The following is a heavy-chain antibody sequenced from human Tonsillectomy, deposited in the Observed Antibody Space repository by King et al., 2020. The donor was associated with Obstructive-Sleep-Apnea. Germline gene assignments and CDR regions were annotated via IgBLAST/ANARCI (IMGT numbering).Heavy chain of an antibody. J-gene: IGHJ4*02. D-gene: IGHD1-26*01. CDR2: ISYDGSNK. Sequence: VQLVESGGGVVQPGRSLRLSCAASGFTFNSYGMHWVRQAPGKGLEWVTIISYDGSNKYYADSVKGRFTISRDNYKNTLYLQMNSLRVEDTAGYDCANDARAFIVGATGYFVYWGRGTLVTVSS. CDR3: ANDARAFIVGATGYFVY. CDR1: GFTFNSYG. V-gene: IGHV3-30*18.